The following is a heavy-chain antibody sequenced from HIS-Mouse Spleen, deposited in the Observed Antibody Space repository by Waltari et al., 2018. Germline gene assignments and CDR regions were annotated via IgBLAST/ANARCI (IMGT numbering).Heavy chain of an antibody. J-gene: IGHJ5*02. Sequence: QVQLQESGPGLVKPSETLSLTCTVSGYSISSGYYWGWIRQPPGKGLEWIGSIYHSGDPYYIPSLKSRVTISVDPSKNQFALKLSSVTAADTAVYYCARVKTWGQGTLVTVSS. V-gene: IGHV4-38-2*02. CDR3: ARVKT. CDR1: GYSISSGYY. CDR2: IYHSGDP.